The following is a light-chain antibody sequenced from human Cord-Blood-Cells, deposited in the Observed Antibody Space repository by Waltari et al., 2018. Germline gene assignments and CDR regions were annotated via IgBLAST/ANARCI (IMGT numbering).Light chain of an antibody. Sequence: EILLTQSPGTLSLSPGERATHSCRASQSVSSSYLAWYQQKPGQAPRLLIYAASTRATGIPDRFSGSGSGTDFTLTISRLEPEDFAVYYCQQYGSSPPYTFGQGTKLEIK. V-gene: IGKV3-20*01. J-gene: IGKJ2*01. CDR2: AAS. CDR3: QQYGSSPPYT. CDR1: QSVSSSY.